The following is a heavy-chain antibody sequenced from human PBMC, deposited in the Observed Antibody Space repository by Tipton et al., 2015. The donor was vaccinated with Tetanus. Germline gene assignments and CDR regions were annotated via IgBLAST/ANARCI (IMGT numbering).Heavy chain of an antibody. D-gene: IGHD3-3*01. CDR1: GGSITSGTYY. CDR3: ARANYEFPKKGPFDS. Sequence: GLVKPSETLSLTCTVSGGSITSGTYYWSWVRQPPGKGLEWVGSIYSYNGNSFQNPSLKGRVTLSLDTSKNQFSLKLRSVTAADTAVYYCARANYEFPKKGPFDSWGQGALVIVSS. V-gene: IGHV4-39*01. J-gene: IGHJ4*02. CDR2: IYSYNGNS.